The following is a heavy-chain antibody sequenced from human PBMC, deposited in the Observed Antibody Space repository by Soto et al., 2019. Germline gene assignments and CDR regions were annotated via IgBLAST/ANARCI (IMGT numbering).Heavy chain of an antibody. J-gene: IGHJ4*02. D-gene: IGHD6-13*01. Sequence: QVQLVESGGGVVQPGRSLRLSCAASGFTFSSYGMHWVRQAPGKGLEWVAVISYDGSNKYYADSVKGRFTISRDNSKNTLYLQMNSLRAEDTAVYYCAKYNSWYPAYWGQGTLVTVSS. V-gene: IGHV3-30*18. CDR3: AKYNSWYPAY. CDR2: ISYDGSNK. CDR1: GFTFSSYG.